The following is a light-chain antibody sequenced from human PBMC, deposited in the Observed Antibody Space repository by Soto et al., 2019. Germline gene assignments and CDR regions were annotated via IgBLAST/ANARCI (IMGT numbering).Light chain of an antibody. V-gene: IGKV3-20*01. CDR2: GAS. CDR1: QSVRSSF. J-gene: IGKJ1*01. CDR3: QQYGSSRT. Sequence: EIVLTQSPGTLSLSPGERATLSCRASQSVRSSFLAWYQQKPGQAPRLLFYGASNRATGIPDRFSGSGSGTDFTLTISRLEPEDFAVYYCQQYGSSRTFGQGTKVDI.